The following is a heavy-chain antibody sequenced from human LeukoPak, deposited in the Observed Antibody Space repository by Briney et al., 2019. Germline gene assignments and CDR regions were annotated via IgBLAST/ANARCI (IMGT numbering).Heavy chain of an antibody. CDR2: IEQDGSEK. V-gene: IGHV3-7*01. D-gene: IGHD5-18*01. J-gene: IGHJ4*02. CDR3: AKGHTSLAP. Sequence: GSLRLSCAASGFSFTTSWMSWVRQAPGKGLEWVASIEQDGSEKYYVDSVKGRFTISRDNAKNSLFLQMNSLRAEDTAVYYCAKGHTSLAPGGQGALVTVSS. CDR1: GFSFTTSW.